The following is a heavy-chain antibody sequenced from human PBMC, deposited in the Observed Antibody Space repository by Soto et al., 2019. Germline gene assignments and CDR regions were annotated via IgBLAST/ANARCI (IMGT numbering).Heavy chain of an antibody. D-gene: IGHD3-10*01. CDR1: GYTFSSYW. J-gene: IGHJ6*02. CDR2: VNNDGSGT. V-gene: IGHV3-74*01. CDR3: IRGGSEHAMDV. Sequence: GGSLRLSCAAYGYTFSSYWIHWVRHAPGKWLVWVSRVNNDGSGTAYADSVEGRFTISRDNAKNTVYLQLNSLRAEDTAVYCCIRGGSEHAMDVGGQGTTVTVSS.